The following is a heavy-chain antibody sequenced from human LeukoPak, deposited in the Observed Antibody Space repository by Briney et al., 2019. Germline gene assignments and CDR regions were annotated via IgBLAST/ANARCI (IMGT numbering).Heavy chain of an antibody. CDR1: GYTFTIYG. CDR3: ARDSFRIAAAGRGDGFDI. J-gene: IGHJ3*02. Sequence: GAAVNVSCKSSGYTFTIYGISGVRQAPGPGLEGMGWISAYNGNTNYSQKLQGRGTMTTDTSPSTAYMELRSLRPDDTAVYYCARDSFRIAAAGRGDGFDIWGQGTMVTVSS. CDR2: ISAYNGNT. D-gene: IGHD6-13*01. V-gene: IGHV1-18*01.